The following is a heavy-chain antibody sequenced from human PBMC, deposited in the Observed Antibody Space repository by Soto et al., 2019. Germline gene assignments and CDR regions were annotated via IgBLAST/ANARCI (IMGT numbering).Heavy chain of an antibody. D-gene: IGHD6-19*01. CDR1: GFTFSSYA. CDR2: ISYDGSNK. Sequence: QVQLVESGGGVVQPGRSLRLSCAASGFTFSSYAMHWVRQAPGKGLEWVAVISYDGSNKYYADSVKGRFTISRDNSKNSLYLQMNSLRAEDTAVYYCARGQGWYYVLSDLNNWFDPWGQGTLVSVSS. CDR3: ARGQGWYYVLSDLNNWFDP. V-gene: IGHV3-30-3*01. J-gene: IGHJ5*02.